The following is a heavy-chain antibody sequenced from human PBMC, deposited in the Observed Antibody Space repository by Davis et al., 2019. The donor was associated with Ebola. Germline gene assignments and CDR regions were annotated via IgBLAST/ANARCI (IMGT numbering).Heavy chain of an antibody. J-gene: IGHJ3*01. CDR2: GTSADT. V-gene: IGHV3-23*01. CDR1: GFTFSRSV. CDR3: AKDNRNIWSEV. Sequence: GGSLRLSCAASGFTFSRSVMSWVRQAPGKGLEWVSTYGTSADTYYADSVKGRFTISRDNSKNTLYLQMNGLRVEDTAIYYCAKDNRNIWSEVWGQGTMVTVSS. D-gene: IGHD2/OR15-2a*01.